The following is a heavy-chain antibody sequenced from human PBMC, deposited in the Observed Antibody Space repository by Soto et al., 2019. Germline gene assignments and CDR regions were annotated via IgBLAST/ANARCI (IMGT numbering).Heavy chain of an antibody. J-gene: IGHJ4*02. Sequence: EVQLVESGGGLVQPGGSLRLSCAAYGFTFSSYWMSWVRQAPGKGLEWVANIKQDGSEKYYVDSVKGRFTISRDNAKNSLYLQMNSLRAEDTAVYYCAREQQLGYWGQGTLVTVSS. V-gene: IGHV3-7*01. CDR2: IKQDGSEK. CDR1: GFTFSSYW. D-gene: IGHD6-13*01. CDR3: AREQQLGY.